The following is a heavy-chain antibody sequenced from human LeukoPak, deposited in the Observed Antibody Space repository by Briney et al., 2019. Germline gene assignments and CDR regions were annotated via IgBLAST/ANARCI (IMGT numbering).Heavy chain of an antibody. Sequence: GGSLRLSCAASGFTFNSYVMAWVRQAPGRGLDWVSSIGSSGGTSYPASVKGRFTISRDNSKNTLYLQMNRLRAEDTAIYYCAKVASGADYWGQGTLVTVSS. D-gene: IGHD6-19*01. CDR2: IGSSGGT. J-gene: IGHJ4*02. V-gene: IGHV3-23*01. CDR1: GFTFNSYV. CDR3: AKVASGADY.